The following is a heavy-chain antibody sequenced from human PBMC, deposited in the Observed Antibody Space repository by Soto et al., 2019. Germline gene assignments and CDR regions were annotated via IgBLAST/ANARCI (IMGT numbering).Heavy chain of an antibody. J-gene: IGHJ4*02. CDR1: GFTFSDYY. CDR3: ARVGIAAAGIVYYFDY. Sequence: QVQLVESGGGLVQPGGSLRLSCAASGFTFSDYYMSWIRQAPGKGLEWVSYISSSSSYTNYADSVKGRFTISRDNAKNSLYLQMNSLRAEDTAVYYCARVGIAAAGIVYYFDYWGQGTLVTVSS. V-gene: IGHV3-11*06. D-gene: IGHD6-13*01. CDR2: ISSSSSYT.